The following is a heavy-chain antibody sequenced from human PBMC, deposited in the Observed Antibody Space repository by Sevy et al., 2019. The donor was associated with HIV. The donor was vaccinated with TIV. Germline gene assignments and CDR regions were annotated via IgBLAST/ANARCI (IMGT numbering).Heavy chain of an antibody. J-gene: IGHJ2*01. CDR1: GGSISSYY. Sequence: SETLSLTCTVSGGSISSYYWSWIRQPPGKGLEWIGYIYYSGGTNYNPSLKSRVTISVDTSKNQFSLKLSSVTAAETAVYYCARGEGGYYDSSGYRYWYFDFWGRGTLVTVSS. D-gene: IGHD3-22*01. CDR3: ARGEGGYYDSSGYRYWYFDF. V-gene: IGHV4-59*01. CDR2: IYYSGGT.